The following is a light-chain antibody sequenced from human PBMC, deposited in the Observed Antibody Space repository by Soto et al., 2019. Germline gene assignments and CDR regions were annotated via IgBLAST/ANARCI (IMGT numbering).Light chain of an antibody. CDR1: QRVRSN. Sequence: EIVMTQSPDTLSVSPGERATLSCRASQRVRSNLAWYQHKPGQAPRLLMYGASTRATGVPARFSGSGSGTEFPLTIRSLQSEDFAVYYCQQYTDWPLTFGQATRVEIK. J-gene: IGKJ1*01. CDR2: GAS. V-gene: IGKV3-15*01. CDR3: QQYTDWPLT.